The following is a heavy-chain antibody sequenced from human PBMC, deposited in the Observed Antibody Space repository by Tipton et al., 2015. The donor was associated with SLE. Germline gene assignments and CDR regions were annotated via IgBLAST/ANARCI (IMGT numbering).Heavy chain of an antibody. CDR3: ARHQAAAGL. CDR2: IGWNSGYI. CDR1: GFTFDDYA. Sequence: SLRLSCAASGFTFDDYAMHWVRQAPGKGLEWVSGIGWNSGYIGYADSVEGRFTISRDNSKNTLYLQMNSLRADDTAVYYCARHQAAAGLWGQGTLVTVSS. D-gene: IGHD6-13*01. V-gene: IGHV3-9*01. J-gene: IGHJ4*02.